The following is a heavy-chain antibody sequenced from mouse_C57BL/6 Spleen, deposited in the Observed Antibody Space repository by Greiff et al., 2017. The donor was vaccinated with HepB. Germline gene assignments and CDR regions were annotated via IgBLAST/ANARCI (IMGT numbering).Heavy chain of an antibody. CDR3: ASGQLGGFAY. CDR1: GFSLTSYG. Sequence: VQLQQSGPGLVAPSQSLSITCTVSGFSLTSYGVDWVRQSPGKGLEWLGVIWGVGSTNYNSALKSRLSISKDNSKSQVFLKMNSLQTDDTAMYYCASGQLGGFAYWGQGTLVTVSA. CDR2: IWGVGST. D-gene: IGHD3-2*01. J-gene: IGHJ3*01. V-gene: IGHV2-6*01.